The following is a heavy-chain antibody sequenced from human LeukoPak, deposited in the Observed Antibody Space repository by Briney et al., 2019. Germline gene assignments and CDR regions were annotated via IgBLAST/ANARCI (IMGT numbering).Heavy chain of an antibody. CDR2: IYHSGST. CDR1: GYSISSGYY. J-gene: IGHJ6*04. CDR3: ARERGTGYYYYYGMDV. D-gene: IGHD1-14*01. Sequence: SETLSLTCAVSGYSISSGYYWGWIRQPPGKGLEWIGIIYHSGSTYYNPSLKSRVTISVDTSKNQFSLKLSSVTAADTAVYYCARERGTGYYYYYGMDVWGKGTTVTVPS. V-gene: IGHV4-38-2*02.